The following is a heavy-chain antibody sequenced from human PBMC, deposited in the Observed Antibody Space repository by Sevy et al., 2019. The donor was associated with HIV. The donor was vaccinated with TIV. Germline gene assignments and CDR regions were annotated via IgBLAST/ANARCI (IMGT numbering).Heavy chain of an antibody. CDR3: AKDWGGVDTPRAFDI. V-gene: IGHV3-30*02. CDR1: GFIISDYG. D-gene: IGHD3-16*01. J-gene: IGHJ3*02. CDR2: VRYDGSDK. Sequence: GGSLRLSCAASGFIISDYGMQWVRQAPGKGLEWVAFVRYDGSDKYYADSVKGRFTISRDNSKNTMYLQMYSLRLEDTAVYYWAKDWGGVDTPRAFDIWGQGTMVTVSS.